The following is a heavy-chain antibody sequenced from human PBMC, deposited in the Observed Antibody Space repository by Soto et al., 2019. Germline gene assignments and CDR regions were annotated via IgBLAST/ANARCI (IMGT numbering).Heavy chain of an antibody. CDR1: RGSVSSGDSY. V-gene: IGHV4-61*08. J-gene: IGHJ4*02. D-gene: IGHD1-26*01. CDR2: IYYSGST. Sequence: SETLSLTCTLYRGSVSSGDSYWNWIRQPPGKGLELIGYIYYSGSTNYNPSLKSRVTISVDTSKNQFSLNLSSVTAADTAVYHCARGGYYFDYWGQGTLVTVS. CDR3: ARGGYYFDY.